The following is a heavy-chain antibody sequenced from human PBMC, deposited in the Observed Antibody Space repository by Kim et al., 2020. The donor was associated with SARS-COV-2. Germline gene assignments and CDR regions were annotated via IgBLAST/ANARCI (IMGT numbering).Heavy chain of an antibody. V-gene: IGHV3-74*01. D-gene: IGHD1-26*01. Sequence: ADCVEGRLTISRDNAKNTLYLQMNSLRAEDTAVYYCARGSSGSYPRAFDIWGQGTTVTVSS. J-gene: IGHJ3*02. CDR3: ARGSSGSYPRAFDI.